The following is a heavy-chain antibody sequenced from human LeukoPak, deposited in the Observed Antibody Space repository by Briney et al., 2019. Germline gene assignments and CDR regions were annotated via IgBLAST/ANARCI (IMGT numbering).Heavy chain of an antibody. Sequence: GGSLRLSCAASGFTFSGYRMHWVRQPPGKGLEWVSHINTDVTITNYADSVRGRFTISRDDAKNTLYLQMNSLRAEDTAVYYCARGAGVGSYSDIDYWGQGTLVTVS. J-gene: IGHJ4*02. CDR2: INTDVTIT. D-gene: IGHD4-17*01. CDR3: ARGAGVGSYSDIDY. V-gene: IGHV3-74*01. CDR1: GFTFSGYR.